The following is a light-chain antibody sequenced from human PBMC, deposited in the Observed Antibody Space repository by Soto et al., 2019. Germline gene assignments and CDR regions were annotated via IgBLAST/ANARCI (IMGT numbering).Light chain of an antibody. V-gene: IGKV3-11*01. CDR1: QSVGSY. Sequence: EIVLTQSPATLSLSLGETATLSCRASQSVGSYLAWYQQKPGQAPRLLIYDASTRATGIPARFSGSGSGTDFTHTISSLEPEDFAVYYCQQRTNSPPVTFGGGTKVESK. CDR3: QQRTNSPPVT. CDR2: DAS. J-gene: IGKJ4*01.